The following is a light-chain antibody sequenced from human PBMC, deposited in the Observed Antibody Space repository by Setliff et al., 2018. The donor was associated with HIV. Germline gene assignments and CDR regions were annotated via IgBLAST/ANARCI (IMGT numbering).Light chain of an antibody. V-gene: IGLV2-14*03. CDR3: CSYVTGSTYA. Sequence: ALAQPASVSGSPGQSITISCTGTNSDVGGYNYVSWYQHYPGKAPKFMIYDVTTRPSGVSNRFSGSKSGNTASLTISGPQAEDEADYFCCSYVTGSTYACGTGTKVTVL. CDR1: NSDVGGYNY. CDR2: DVT. J-gene: IGLJ1*01.